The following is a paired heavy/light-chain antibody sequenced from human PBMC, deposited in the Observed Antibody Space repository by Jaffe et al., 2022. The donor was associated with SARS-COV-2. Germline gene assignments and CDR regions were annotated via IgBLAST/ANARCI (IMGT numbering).Heavy chain of an antibody. Sequence: EVQLVESGGGLVQPGGSLRLSCAASGFTFSSYEMNWVRQAPGKGLEWVSYISSSGSTIYYADSVKGRFTISRDNAKNSLYLQMNSLRAEDTAVYYCARDWGTYYYDSSGYYGGGRYYYYGMDVWGQGTTVTVSS. CDR3: ARDWGTYYYDSSGYYGGGRYYYYGMDV. J-gene: IGHJ6*02. CDR1: GFTFSSYE. D-gene: IGHD3-22*01. CDR2: ISSSGSTI. V-gene: IGHV3-48*03.
Light chain of an antibody. Sequence: SYVLTQPPSVSVAPGQTARITCGGNNIGSKSVHWYQQKPGQAPVLVVYDDSDRPSGIPERFSGSNSGNTATLTISRVEAGDEADYYCQVWDSSSDHRYVFGTGTKVTVL. CDR3: QVWDSSSDHRYV. CDR1: NIGSKS. V-gene: IGLV3-21*02. CDR2: DDS. J-gene: IGLJ1*01.